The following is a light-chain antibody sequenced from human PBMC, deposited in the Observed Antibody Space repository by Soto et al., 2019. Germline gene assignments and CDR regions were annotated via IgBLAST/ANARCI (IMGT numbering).Light chain of an antibody. CDR3: QQYYSTPPK. J-gene: IGKJ4*02. CDR2: WAS. V-gene: IGKV4-1*01. CDR1: QSVLYSSNNKNY. Sequence: DIVMTQSPDSLAVSLGERATINCKSSQSVLYSSNNKNYLAWYQQKPGQPPKLLIYWASTRESGVPDRFSGSGSGTDFTLTISSLQAEDVAVYYCQQYYSTPPKFGGGTKGDI.